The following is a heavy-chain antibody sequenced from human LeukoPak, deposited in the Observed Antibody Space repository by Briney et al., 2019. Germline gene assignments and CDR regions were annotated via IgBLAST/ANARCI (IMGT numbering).Heavy chain of an antibody. D-gene: IGHD2-15*01. CDR3: ARESSGVSCPAIDY. Sequence: SETLSLTCTVSGGSISGYYWSWIRQPPGKGLEWIGYFFYSGTTNYNPSLKSRVTISVDTSKNQFSLKLSSVTAADTAMYYCARESSGVSCPAIDYWGQGTLVTVSS. CDR1: GGSISGYY. CDR2: FFYSGTT. V-gene: IGHV4-59*01. J-gene: IGHJ4*02.